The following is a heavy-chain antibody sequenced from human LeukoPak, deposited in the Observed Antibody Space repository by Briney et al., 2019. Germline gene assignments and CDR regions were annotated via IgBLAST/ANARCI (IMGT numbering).Heavy chain of an antibody. CDR1: GYSFNDKY. CDR2: INPNSGGT. D-gene: IGHD1-26*01. CDR3: AREGLSSGSYTV. J-gene: IGHJ4*02. Sequence: GASVKVSCKASGYSFNDKYLHWVRQAPGQGLEWMGSINPNSGGTNYAQKFQGRVTMTRDMSTSTVYMELSSLRSEDTAVYYCAREGLSSGSYTVWGQGTLVTVSS. V-gene: IGHV1-2*02.